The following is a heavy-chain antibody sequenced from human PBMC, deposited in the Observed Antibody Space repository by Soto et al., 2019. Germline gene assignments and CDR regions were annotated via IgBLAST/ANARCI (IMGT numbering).Heavy chain of an antibody. CDR1: GGSISSGGYY. V-gene: IGHV4-31*03. CDR3: ARLVYGSGIYRRIDY. CDR2: ISYSGST. D-gene: IGHD3-10*01. J-gene: IGHJ4*02. Sequence: SETLSLTCTVSGGSISSGGYYWSWIRQHPGKGLEWIGYISYSGSTYYSPSLKSRVIVSVDTSKNQFSLKLSSVTAADTAVYYCARLVYGSGIYRRIDYCGQGTLVTVSS.